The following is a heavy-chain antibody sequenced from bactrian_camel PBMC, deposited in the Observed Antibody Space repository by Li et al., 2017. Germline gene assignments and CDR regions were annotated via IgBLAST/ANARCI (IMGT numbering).Heavy chain of an antibody. J-gene: IGHJ4*01. D-gene: IGHD2*01. CDR1: GFTFSTWC. CDR2: IDNDSRT. V-gene: IGHV3S53*01. Sequence: QVQLVESGGGSVQAGGSLRLSCAASGFTFSTWCMGWFRQAPGKQREGVAVIDNDSRTEYADSVKGRFTISRDNAKNVLYLQMNSLKPEDTAVYYCVKSESEDGVVQRPEWGQGTQVTVS. CDR3: VKSESEDGVVQRPE.